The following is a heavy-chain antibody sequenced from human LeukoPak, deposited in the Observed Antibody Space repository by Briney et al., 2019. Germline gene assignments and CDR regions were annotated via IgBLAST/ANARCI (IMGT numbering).Heavy chain of an antibody. Sequence: SETLSLTCTASGGSIGSSSYYWGWIRQPPGKGLEWIGSIYYSGSTYYNPSLKSRVTISVDTSKNQFSLKLSSVTAADTAVYYCARQLDILTGYYLGGYFDYWGQGTLVTVSS. CDR3: ARQLDILTGYYLGGYFDY. CDR2: IYYSGST. J-gene: IGHJ4*02. D-gene: IGHD3-9*01. CDR1: GGSIGSSSYY. V-gene: IGHV4-39*01.